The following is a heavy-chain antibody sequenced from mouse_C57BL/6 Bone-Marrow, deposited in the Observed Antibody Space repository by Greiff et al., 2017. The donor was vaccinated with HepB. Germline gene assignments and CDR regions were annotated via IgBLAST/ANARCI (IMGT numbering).Heavy chain of an antibody. CDR1: GYTFTSYW. CDR3: ARSGGGYYVGYYAMDY. Sequence: QLQQPGAELVKPGASVKMSCKASGYTFTSYWITWVKQMPGQGLEWIGDIYPGSGSTNYNEKFKSKATLTVDTSSSTAYMQLSSLTSEDSAVYYCARSGGGYYVGYYAMDYWGQGTSVTVSS. J-gene: IGHJ4*01. V-gene: IGHV1-55*01. CDR2: IYPGSGST. D-gene: IGHD2-3*01.